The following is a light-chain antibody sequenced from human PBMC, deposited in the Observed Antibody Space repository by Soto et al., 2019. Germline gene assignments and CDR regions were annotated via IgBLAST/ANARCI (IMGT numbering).Light chain of an antibody. CDR1: SSDIGGYNY. V-gene: IGLV2-11*01. Sequence: QSALTQPRSVSGSPGQSVTISCTGTSSDIGGYNYVSWYQQHPGKAPKLMIYGVYERPSGVPDRFSGSKSGNTASLTISGLQPEDEGDYYCSSYAGSYPVVFGGGTKVTVL. J-gene: IGLJ2*01. CDR3: SSYAGSYPVV. CDR2: GVY.